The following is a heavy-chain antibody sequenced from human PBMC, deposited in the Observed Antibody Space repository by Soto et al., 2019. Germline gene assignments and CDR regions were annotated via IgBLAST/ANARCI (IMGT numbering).Heavy chain of an antibody. J-gene: IGHJ6*04. Sequence: SETLSLTCAVYGGAFSSYYWSLLRTPPGKGLEWFGEINHSGSTNYNPSLKSRATISVDTSKNQFSLKLSSVTAADTAVYYCARGPWSRRVFIITNLKYYNGRDVWGKGTTVIVS. CDR1: GGAFSSYY. D-gene: IGHD3-10*01. V-gene: IGHV4-34*01. CDR2: INHSGST. CDR3: ARGPWSRRVFIITNLKYYNGRDV.